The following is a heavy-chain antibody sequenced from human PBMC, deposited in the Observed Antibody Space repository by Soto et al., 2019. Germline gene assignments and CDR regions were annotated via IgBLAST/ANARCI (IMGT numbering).Heavy chain of an antibody. J-gene: IGHJ4*02. CDR3: ARGGQGSDGDCLYDFAS. D-gene: IGHD2-21*02. CDR1: GDTFTSYD. CDR2: MNPFTGNT. V-gene: IGHV1-8*01. Sequence: QVQLVQSGAEVKKPGASVKVSCKTSGDTFTSYDINWVRQATGQGLEWMGRMNPFTGNTDYARKFQGRVTMTRNTSISPAYMELISLRFADTAVYYCARGGQGSDGDCLYDFASWGQGTLVTVSS.